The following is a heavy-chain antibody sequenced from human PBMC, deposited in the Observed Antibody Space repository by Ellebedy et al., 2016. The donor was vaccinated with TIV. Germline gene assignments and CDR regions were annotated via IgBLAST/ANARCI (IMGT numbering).Heavy chain of an antibody. CDR1: GFTFSSYA. Sequence: GESLKISCAASGFTFSSYAMSWVRQAPGKGLEWVSAISGSGGSTYYTDSVKGRFTISRDNSKNTLYLPMNSLRAEDTAVYYCAKGPYSSGWYLFDYWGQGTLVTVSS. CDR2: ISGSGGST. D-gene: IGHD6-19*01. CDR3: AKGPYSSGWYLFDY. J-gene: IGHJ4*02. V-gene: IGHV3-23*01.